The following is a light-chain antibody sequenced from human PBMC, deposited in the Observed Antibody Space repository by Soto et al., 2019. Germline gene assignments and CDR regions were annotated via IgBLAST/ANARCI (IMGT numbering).Light chain of an antibody. J-gene: IGKJ5*01. V-gene: IGKV1-9*01. Sequence: NQVTQSPSSLSASVGDRVTVACRASQDVSSSLAWYQQKPGKAPKLLIYAASTLRSGVPSRFSGSGSGTDFTLTISSLQPEDFATYYCQQLNSYPTFGQGTRLEIK. CDR3: QQLNSYPT. CDR1: QDVSSS. CDR2: AAS.